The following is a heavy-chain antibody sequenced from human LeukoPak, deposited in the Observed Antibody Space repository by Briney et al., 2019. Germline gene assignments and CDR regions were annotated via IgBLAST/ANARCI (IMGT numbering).Heavy chain of an antibody. Sequence: GGSLRLSCAASGFTFSSYGMHWVRQAPGKGLEWVAFIRYDGSNKYYADSVKGRFTISRDNSKNTLYLQVNSLRAEDTAVYYCAKDGYRNYYCSGSPLSWGQGTLVTVSS. CDR3: AKDGYRNYYCSGSPLS. V-gene: IGHV3-30*02. CDR1: GFTFSSYG. J-gene: IGHJ4*02. D-gene: IGHD3-10*01. CDR2: IRYDGSNK.